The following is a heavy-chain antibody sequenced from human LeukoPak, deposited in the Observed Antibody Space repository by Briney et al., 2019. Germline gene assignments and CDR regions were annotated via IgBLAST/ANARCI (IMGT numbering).Heavy chain of an antibody. CDR1: GFTFSRHW. CDR2: IKEDESEK. D-gene: IGHD1-26*01. V-gene: IGHV3-7*01. CDR3: VGGSYHDY. Sequence: GGSLRLSCAASGFTFSRHWMSWVRQAPGKGLEWVANIKEDESEKHYVDSVKGRFTISRDNAKNSLYLQMNSLRTEDAAVYYCVGGSYHDYWGQGTLVTVSS. J-gene: IGHJ4*02.